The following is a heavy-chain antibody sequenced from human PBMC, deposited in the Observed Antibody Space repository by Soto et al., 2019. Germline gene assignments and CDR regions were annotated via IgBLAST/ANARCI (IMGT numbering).Heavy chain of an antibody. CDR2: ISYDGSNK. J-gene: IGHJ6*02. CDR3: AKEAYYDFWSGYYQPASYYYYGMDV. Sequence: EGSLRLSCAASGFTFSSYGMHCVRHAPGKGLAWVAVISYDGSNKYYADSVRGRFTISRDNPKNTLYLQMNSLRAEDTAVYYCAKEAYYDFWSGYYQPASYYYYGMDVWGQGTTVTVSS. CDR1: GFTFSSYG. D-gene: IGHD3-3*01. V-gene: IGHV3-30*18.